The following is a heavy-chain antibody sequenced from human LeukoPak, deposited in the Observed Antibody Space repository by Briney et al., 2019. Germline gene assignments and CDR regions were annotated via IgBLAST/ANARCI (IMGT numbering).Heavy chain of an antibody. D-gene: IGHD2-2*01. CDR1: GDSISTAGYY. CDR3: ARVIVVVPIGVYHYYAMDV. Sequence: SETLSLTCTVSGDSISTAGYYWAWIRQHRERGLEWIGYIYYSGSTHYNPSLQSRVTISVDTSKNQFSLNLNSVTAADTAVYYCARVIVVVPIGVYHYYAMDVWGQGTTVTVSS. V-gene: IGHV4-31*03. J-gene: IGHJ6*02. CDR2: IYYSGST.